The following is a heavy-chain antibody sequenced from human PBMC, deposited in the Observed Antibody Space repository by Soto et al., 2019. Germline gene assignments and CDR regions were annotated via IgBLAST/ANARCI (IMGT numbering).Heavy chain of an antibody. CDR3: ARTVGPFDY. CDR1: GFTFSTYG. Sequence: QVQLVESGGGVVQPGRSLRLSCAASGFTFSTYGMHWVRQAPGMGLEWVAVIWYDGSHKDYLDSVKGRFTISRDNSKNKLYLQMNSLRAEDTAVYYCARTVGPFDYWGQGTLVTVSS. V-gene: IGHV3-33*01. J-gene: IGHJ4*02. D-gene: IGHD4-17*01. CDR2: IWYDGSHK.